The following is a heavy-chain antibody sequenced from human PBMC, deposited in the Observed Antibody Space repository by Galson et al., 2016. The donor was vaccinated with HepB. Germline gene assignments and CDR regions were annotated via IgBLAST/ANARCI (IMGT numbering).Heavy chain of an antibody. Sequence: QSGAEVKRPGESLKISCKASGYSFTTYWIGWVRQVPGKGLEWVGIIYPGDSDTRYSPSFQGQVTISADRSISTAYLQWSSLKASDTAMYYCARRKNYAPDYWGQGTLVTVSS. V-gene: IGHV5-51*01. CDR2: IYPGDSDT. J-gene: IGHJ4*02. CDR3: ARRKNYAPDY. D-gene: IGHD1-7*01. CDR1: GYSFTTYW.